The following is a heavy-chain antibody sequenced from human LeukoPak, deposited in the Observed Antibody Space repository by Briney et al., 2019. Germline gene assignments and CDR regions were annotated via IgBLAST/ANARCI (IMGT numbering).Heavy chain of an antibody. Sequence: GGSLRLSCAASGFTFSSYGMHWVRQAPGKGLEWVAFIRYDGSNKYYADSVKGRFTISRDNSKNTLYLQMNSLRAEDTAVYYCAKDQSTRYSYGHGYFDYWGQGTLVTVSS. CDR3: AKDQSTRYSYGHGYFDY. CDR2: IRYDGSNK. D-gene: IGHD5-18*01. J-gene: IGHJ4*02. V-gene: IGHV3-30*02. CDR1: GFTFSSYG.